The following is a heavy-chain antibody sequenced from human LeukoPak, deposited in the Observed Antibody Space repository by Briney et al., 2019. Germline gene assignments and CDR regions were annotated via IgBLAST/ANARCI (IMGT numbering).Heavy chain of an antibody. CDR2: IWYDGSNK. Sequence: GGSLRLSCAASGFTFSSYGMHWVRQAPGKGLDWVAVIWYDGSNKYYADSVKGRFTISRDNSKNTLYLQMNSLRAEDTAVYYCARDHDPYYYGWGSPLDYWGQGTLVTVSS. J-gene: IGHJ4*02. D-gene: IGHD3-10*01. V-gene: IGHV3-33*01. CDR1: GFTFSSYG. CDR3: ARDHDPYYYGWGSPLDY.